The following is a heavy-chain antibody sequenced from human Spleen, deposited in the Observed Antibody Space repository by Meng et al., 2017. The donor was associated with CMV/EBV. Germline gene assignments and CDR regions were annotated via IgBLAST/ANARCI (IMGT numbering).Heavy chain of an antibody. V-gene: IGHV3-7*01. CDR1: GFSFSSYA. CDR2: IKQDGSEK. Sequence: GGSLRLSCAASGFSFSSYAMHWVRQAPGKGLEWVANIKQDGSEKYYVDSVKGRFIISRDNAQNSLYLRMNSLGPEDTAVYYCARDRRFLSRNGYQGRYWYFDLWGRGTLVTVSS. D-gene: IGHD5-24*01. CDR3: ARDRRFLSRNGYQGRYWYFDL. J-gene: IGHJ2*01.